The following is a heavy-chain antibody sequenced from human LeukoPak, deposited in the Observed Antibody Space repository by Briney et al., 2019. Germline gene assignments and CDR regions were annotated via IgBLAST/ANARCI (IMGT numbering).Heavy chain of an antibody. D-gene: IGHD6-13*01. CDR2: IGTVGDT. V-gene: IGHV3-13*01. Sequence: GESLRLSCAASGFTFSNYDMHWVRQATGKGLEWVSSIGTVGDTYYSDSVKGRFTISRDSAKNSLYLQMNSLRAEDTAEYYCARDLRPDQPYSSSWYLNYWGQGTLVTVSS. CDR3: ARDLRPDQPYSSSWYLNY. J-gene: IGHJ4*02. CDR1: GFTFSNYD.